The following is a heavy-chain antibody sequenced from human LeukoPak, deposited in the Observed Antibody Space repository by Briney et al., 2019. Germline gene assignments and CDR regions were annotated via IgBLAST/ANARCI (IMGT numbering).Heavy chain of an antibody. D-gene: IGHD1-26*01. V-gene: IGHV1-69*13. CDR3: ARVAPRGSVGATAPDAFDI. Sequence: ASVKVSCKASGYTFTSYAISWVRQAPGQGLEWKGGIIPIFGTANYAQKFQGRVTITADESTSTAYMELSSLRSEDTAVYYCARVAPRGSVGATAPDAFDIWGQGTMVTVSS. J-gene: IGHJ3*02. CDR1: GYTFTSYA. CDR2: IIPIFGTA.